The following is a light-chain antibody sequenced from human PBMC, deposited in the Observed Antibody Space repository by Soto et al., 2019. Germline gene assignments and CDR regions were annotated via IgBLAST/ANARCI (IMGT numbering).Light chain of an antibody. CDR1: QSVSSTY. V-gene: IGKV3-20*01. CDR2: GAS. Sequence: VLTQCPDTMSMFPGERATLSCRACQSVSSTYLAWYQQKLGQAPRLLIFGASSRATGIPDRFSGSGSGTDFTLTISRLESEDFAVYYCQQYGSSRWTLGQGTKV. CDR3: QQYGSSRWT. J-gene: IGKJ1*01.